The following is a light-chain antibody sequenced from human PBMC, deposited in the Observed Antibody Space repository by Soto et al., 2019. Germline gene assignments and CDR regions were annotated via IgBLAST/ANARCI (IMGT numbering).Light chain of an antibody. V-gene: IGKV1-33*01. CDR3: QQYDNLWT. CDR2: DAS. CDR1: QDISNY. Sequence: DIQMTQSPSSLSASVGDRVTITCQASQDISNYLNWYQQKPGKAPKLLIYDASNLETGVPSRFSGSGSGTDFTFTISSLQTEDIATYYCQQYDNLWTFGQGTKVDIK. J-gene: IGKJ1*01.